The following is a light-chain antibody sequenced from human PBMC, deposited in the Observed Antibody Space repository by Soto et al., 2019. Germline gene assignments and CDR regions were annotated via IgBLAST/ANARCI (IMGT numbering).Light chain of an antibody. J-gene: IGLJ3*02. V-gene: IGLV1-40*01. CDR1: SSNIGAGYD. Sequence: QSVLTQPPSVSGAPGQRVTISCTGSSSNIGAGYDVHWYQQLPGTAPKLLIYGNSNRPSGVPDRFSGSKSGTSASLAITGLQAEDEADYYCQSYESSLRGSVFGGGTQLTVL. CDR3: QSYESSLRGSV. CDR2: GNS.